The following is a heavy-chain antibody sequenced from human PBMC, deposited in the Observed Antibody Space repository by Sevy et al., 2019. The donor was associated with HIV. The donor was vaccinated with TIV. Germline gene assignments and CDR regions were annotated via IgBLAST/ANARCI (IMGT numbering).Heavy chain of an antibody. D-gene: IGHD1-26*01. Sequence: GSLGLPFGASGFIFSNSWVGLGPQAPREGLELGCRIKSKTDGGTPDYAAPVKGTFTISRDDSINTLYLQMNSLRTDDTAVYYCGYSEYGYYYDYWGQGTLVTVSS. CDR2: IKSKTDGGTP. J-gene: IGHJ4*02. V-gene: IGHV3-15*01. CDR1: GFIFSNSW. CDR3: GYSEYGYYYDY.